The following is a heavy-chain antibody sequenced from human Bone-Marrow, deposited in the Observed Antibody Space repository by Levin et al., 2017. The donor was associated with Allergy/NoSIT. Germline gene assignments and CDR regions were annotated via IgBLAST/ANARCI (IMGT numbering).Heavy chain of an antibody. Sequence: KASETLSLTCGVSGVSVNSASYFWSWIRQPPGKGLEWIGYVFYSGSTKYNPSLKSRVTMSVDTSKNQFSLKLSSVTAADTAVYYCARLYYYYSGLDVWGQGTSVAVSS. V-gene: IGHV4-61*01. CDR3: ARLYYYYSGLDV. J-gene: IGHJ6*02. CDR2: VFYSGST. CDR1: GVSVNSASYF.